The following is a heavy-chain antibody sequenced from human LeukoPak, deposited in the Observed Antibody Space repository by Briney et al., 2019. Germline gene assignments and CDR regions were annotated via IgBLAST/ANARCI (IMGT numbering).Heavy chain of an antibody. Sequence: SETLSLTCAVSGGSISSSNWWSWVRQPPGKGLEWIGEIYHSGSTNYNPSLKSQVTISVDKSKNQFSLKLSSVTAADTAVYYCARVIASYGPGSYHLDYWGQGTLVTVSS. J-gene: IGHJ4*02. CDR2: IYHSGST. V-gene: IGHV4-4*02. CDR1: GGSISSSNW. CDR3: ARVIASYGPGSYHLDY. D-gene: IGHD3-10*01.